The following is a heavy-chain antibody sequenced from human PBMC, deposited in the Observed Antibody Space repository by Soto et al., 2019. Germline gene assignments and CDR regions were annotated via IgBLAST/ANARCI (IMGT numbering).Heavy chain of an antibody. CDR3: ARDLWVRIAARRGETNWFDP. D-gene: IGHD6-6*01. CDR2: INAGNGNT. V-gene: IGHV1-3*01. J-gene: IGHJ5*02. Sequence: ASVKVSCKASGYTFTSYAMHWVRQAPGQRLEWMGWINAGNGNTKYSQKFQGRVTITRDTSASTAYMELSSLRSEDTAVYYCARDLWVRIAARRGETNWFDPWGQGTLVTVSS. CDR1: GYTFTSYA.